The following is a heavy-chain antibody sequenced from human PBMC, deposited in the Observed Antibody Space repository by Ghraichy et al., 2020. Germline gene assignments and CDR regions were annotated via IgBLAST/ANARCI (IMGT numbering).Heavy chain of an antibody. CDR3: ARTEGYDFWSGYSDYYYYYGMDV. Sequence: GESLNISCAASGFTFSSYSMNWVRQAPGKGLEWVSSISSSSSYIYYADSVKGRFTISRDNAKNSLYLQMNSLRAEDTAVYYCARTEGYDFWSGYSDYYYYYGMDVWGQGTTVTVSS. D-gene: IGHD3-3*01. V-gene: IGHV3-21*01. CDR2: ISSSSSYI. CDR1: GFTFSSYS. J-gene: IGHJ6*02.